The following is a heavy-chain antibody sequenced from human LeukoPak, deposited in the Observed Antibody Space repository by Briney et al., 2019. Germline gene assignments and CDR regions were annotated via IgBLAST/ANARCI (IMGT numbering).Heavy chain of an antibody. D-gene: IGHD2-15*01. V-gene: IGHV4-30-4*01. CDR3: ARVGPYCGGGSCYSQAAFDI. CDR1: GGAISSGGYS. J-gene: IGHJ3*02. CDR2: IYYSGST. Sequence: PSETLSLTCTVSGGAISSGGYSWSWIRQPPGKGLGWSGYIYYSGSTYYNPSLKSRVTISVDTSKNQFSLKLSSVTAADTAVYYCARVGPYCGGGSCYSQAAFDIWGQGTMVTVSS.